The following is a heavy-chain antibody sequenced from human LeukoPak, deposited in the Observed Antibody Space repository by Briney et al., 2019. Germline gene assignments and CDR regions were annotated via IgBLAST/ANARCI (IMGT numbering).Heavy chain of an antibody. CDR2: IYHRGST. CDR1: GYSISSGYY. CDR3: ARHGWFGELSPSAY. V-gene: IGHV4-38-2*02. Sequence: SETLSLTCTVSGYSISSGYYWGWIRQPPGRGLEWSGSIYHRGSTYYNQSLKSRVTISVDTSKNQCSLTLSSVTAADTAGYYCARHGWFGELSPSAYWGQGALVTVSS. J-gene: IGHJ4*02. D-gene: IGHD3-10*01.